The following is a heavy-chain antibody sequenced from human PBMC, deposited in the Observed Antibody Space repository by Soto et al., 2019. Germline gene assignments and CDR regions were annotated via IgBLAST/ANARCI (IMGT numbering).Heavy chain of an antibody. CDR1: GFTFSSYA. V-gene: IGHV3-30-3*01. Sequence: QVQLVESGGGVVQPGRSLRLSCAASGFTFSSYAMHWVRQAPGKGLEWVAVISYDGSNKYYADSVKGRFTISRDNSKNTLYLQMNSLRAEDTSVYYWARHKRDLRFLEWSYYFDYGGQGTRVTVSS. CDR2: ISYDGSNK. D-gene: IGHD3-3*01. J-gene: IGHJ4*02. CDR3: ARHKRDLRFLEWSYYFDY.